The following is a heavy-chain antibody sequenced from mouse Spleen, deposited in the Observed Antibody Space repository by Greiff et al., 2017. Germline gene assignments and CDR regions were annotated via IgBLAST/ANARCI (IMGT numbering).Heavy chain of an antibody. V-gene: IGHV5-9*04. Sequence: DVKLVESGGGLVKLGGSLKLSCAASGFTFSSYAMSWVRQTPEKRLEWVATISSGGGNTYYPDSVKGRFTISRDNAKNTLYLQMSSLKSEDTAMYYCARVSGYDYDWYFDVWGAGTTVTVSS. CDR1: GFTFSSYA. CDR3: ARVSGYDYDWYFDV. D-gene: IGHD2-4*01. J-gene: IGHJ1*01. CDR2: ISSGGGNT.